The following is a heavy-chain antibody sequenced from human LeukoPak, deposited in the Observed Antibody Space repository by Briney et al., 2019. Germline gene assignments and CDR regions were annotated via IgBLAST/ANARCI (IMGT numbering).Heavy chain of an antibody. CDR3: ARQDDQDHGHPNWFDP. Sequence: PSETPSLTCTVSGGSISSSGFCWGWIRQSPGKGLEWIGTIDYSGRTFYNPSLKSRVTISVDTAKNQFSLKLTSVTAADTAVYSCARQDDQDHGHPNWFDPWGQGTLATVSS. J-gene: IGHJ5*02. CDR1: GGSISSSGFC. CDR2: IDYSGRT. V-gene: IGHV4-39*01. D-gene: IGHD4-17*01.